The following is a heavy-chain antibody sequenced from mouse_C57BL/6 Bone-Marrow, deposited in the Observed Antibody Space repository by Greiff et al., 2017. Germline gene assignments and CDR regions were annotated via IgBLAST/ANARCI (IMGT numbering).Heavy chain of an antibody. V-gene: IGHV5-12*01. CDR1: GFTFSDYY. Sequence: EVKVVESGGGLVQPGGSLKLSCAASGFTFSDYYMYWVRQTPEKRLEWVAYISNGGGSTYYPDTVKGRFTISRDNAKHTLYLQMSRLKSEDTAMYYWARRGNYRAMDYWGQGTSVTVSS. CDR3: ARRGNYRAMDY. J-gene: IGHJ4*01. D-gene: IGHD2-1*01. CDR2: ISNGGGST.